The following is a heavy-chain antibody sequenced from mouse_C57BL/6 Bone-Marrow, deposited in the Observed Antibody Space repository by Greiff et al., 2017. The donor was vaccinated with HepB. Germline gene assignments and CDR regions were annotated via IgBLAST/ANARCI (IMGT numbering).Heavy chain of an antibody. CDR2: IDPENGDT. V-gene: IGHV14-4*01. CDR3: TTYYPYYFDY. J-gene: IGHJ2*01. CDR1: GFNIKDDY. Sequence: EVQLQQSGAELVRPGASVKLSCTASGFNIKDDYMHWVKQRPEQGREWIGWIDPENGDTEYASKFQGKATITADTSSNTAYLQLSSLTSEDTAVYYCTTYYPYYFDYWGQGTTLTVSS. D-gene: IGHD1-1*01.